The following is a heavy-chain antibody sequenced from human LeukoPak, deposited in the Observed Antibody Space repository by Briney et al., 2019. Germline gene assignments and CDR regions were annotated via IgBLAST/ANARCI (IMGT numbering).Heavy chain of an antibody. J-gene: IGHJ4*02. Sequence: GGSLRLSFAASGFTFSSYSMHWVRQAPGKGLEWVAVISYDGSNKYYADSVKGRFTISRDNSKNTLYLQMNSLRAEDTAVYYCAGARSVVRGRLDYWGQGTLVTVSS. CDR2: ISYDGSNK. CDR3: AGARSVVRGRLDY. V-gene: IGHV3-30*01. D-gene: IGHD3-22*01. CDR1: GFTFSSYS.